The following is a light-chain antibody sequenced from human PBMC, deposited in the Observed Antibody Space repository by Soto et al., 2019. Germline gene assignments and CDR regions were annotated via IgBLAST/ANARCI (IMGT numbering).Light chain of an antibody. CDR2: DVS. J-gene: IGLJ1*01. Sequence: QSALTQPASVSGSPGQSITISCTGTSSDVVGYNYVFWYQQHPGKAPKLLIYDVSNRPSGASNRFSGSKSGNTASLTISGLQAEDEADYYCSSYTGSTTLHYVFGTGTKVTVL. CDR3: SSYTGSTTLHYV. V-gene: IGLV2-14*01. CDR1: SSDVVGYNY.